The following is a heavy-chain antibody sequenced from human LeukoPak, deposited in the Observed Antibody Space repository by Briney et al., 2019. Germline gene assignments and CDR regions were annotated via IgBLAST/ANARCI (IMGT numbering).Heavy chain of an antibody. CDR1: GYTFTSYY. J-gene: IGHJ5*02. D-gene: IGHD5-18*01. CDR3: ARRWIQLSRFDP. CDR2: INPTGGST. V-gene: IGHV1-2*06. Sequence: ASVKVSCKASGYTFTSYYMHWVRQAPGQGLEWMGLINPTGGSTGYAQKFQGRVTMTRDTSISTAYMELSRLRSDDTAVYYCARRWIQLSRFDPWGQGTLVTVSS.